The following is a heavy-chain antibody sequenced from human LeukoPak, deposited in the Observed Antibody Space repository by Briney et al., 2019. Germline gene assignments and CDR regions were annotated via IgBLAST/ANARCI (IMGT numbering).Heavy chain of an antibody. Sequence: SETLSLTCTVPGGSISSHYWSWIRQPPGKGLEWIGYIYYSGSTNYNPSLKSRVTISVDTSKNQFSLKLSSVTAADTAVYYCARASNSGYYYYYYMDVWGKGTTVTVSS. CDR1: GGSISSHY. V-gene: IGHV4-59*11. CDR3: ARASNSGYYYYYYMDV. J-gene: IGHJ6*03. CDR2: IYYSGST. D-gene: IGHD3-10*01.